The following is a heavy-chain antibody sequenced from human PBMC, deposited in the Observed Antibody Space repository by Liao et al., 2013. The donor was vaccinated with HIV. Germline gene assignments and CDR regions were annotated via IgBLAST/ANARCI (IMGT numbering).Heavy chain of an antibody. CDR1: GGSFSGYY. CDR3: ARGKGGCSGGSCYWAPTPFDY. CDR2: INHSGST. J-gene: IGHJ4*02. Sequence: QVQLQQWGAGLLKPSETLSLTCAVYGGSFSGYYWSWIRQPPGKGLEWIGEINHSGSTNYNPSLKSRVTISVDTSKNQFSLKLSSVTAADTAVYYCARGKGGCSGGSCYWAPTPFDYWGQGTLVTVSS. D-gene: IGHD2-15*01. V-gene: IGHV4-34*01.